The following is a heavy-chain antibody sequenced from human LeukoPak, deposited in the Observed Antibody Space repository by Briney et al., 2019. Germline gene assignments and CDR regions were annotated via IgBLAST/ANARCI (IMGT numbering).Heavy chain of an antibody. CDR2: IRSDGSNK. D-gene: IGHD3-22*01. CDR1: GFSFSSYG. V-gene: IGHV3-30*02. CDR3: ARESESYDSSGSTFKY. Sequence: GGSLRLSCAGSGFSFSSYGMHWVRQAPGKGLEWMAFIRSDGSNKYYADSVKGRFTISRDNSKNTLYLQMSSLRVEDTAVHYCARESESYDSSGSTFKYWGQGTLVTVSS. J-gene: IGHJ4*02.